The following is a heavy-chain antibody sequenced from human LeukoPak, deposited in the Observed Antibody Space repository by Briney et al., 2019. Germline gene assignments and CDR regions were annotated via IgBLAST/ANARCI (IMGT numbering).Heavy chain of an antibody. CDR2: INHSGST. CDR3: ASYSLPYYFDY. J-gene: IGHJ4*02. Sequence: KPSETLSLTCAVYGGSFSGYYWSWIRQPPGKGLEWIGEINHSGSTNYNPSLKSRVTISVDTSKNQFSLKLSSVTAADTAVYYCASYSLPYYFDYWGQGTLVTVSS. D-gene: IGHD2/OR15-2a*01. V-gene: IGHV4-34*01. CDR1: GGSFSGYY.